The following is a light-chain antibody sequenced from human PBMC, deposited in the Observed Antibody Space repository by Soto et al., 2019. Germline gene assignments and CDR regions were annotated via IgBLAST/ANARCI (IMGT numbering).Light chain of an antibody. CDR2: DAS. J-gene: IGKJ1*01. V-gene: IGKV1-5*01. CDR3: QQHNSSPWT. CDR1: QSISDC. Sequence: DIQMTQYPSTLSASVGDRVTITCRASQSISDCFAWFQQKPGKAPKVLIYDASTLESGVPSRFSGSGSGTEVTLTISSLQPEDSATYYFQQHNSSPWTFGQGTRVELK.